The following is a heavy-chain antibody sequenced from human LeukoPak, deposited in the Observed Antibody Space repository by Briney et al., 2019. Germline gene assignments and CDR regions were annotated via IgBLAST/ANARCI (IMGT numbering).Heavy chain of an antibody. D-gene: IGHD3-10*01. Sequence: SETLSLICAVYGGSFSGYYWSWIRQPPGKGLEWIGEINHSGSTKYNPSLKSRVSISVDTSKNQFSLKLSSVTAADTAVYYCARRVGRYFGERAYYYNYMDVWGKGTTVTISS. V-gene: IGHV4-34*01. CDR3: ARRVGRYFGERAYYYNYMDV. J-gene: IGHJ6*03. CDR2: INHSGST. CDR1: GGSFSGYY.